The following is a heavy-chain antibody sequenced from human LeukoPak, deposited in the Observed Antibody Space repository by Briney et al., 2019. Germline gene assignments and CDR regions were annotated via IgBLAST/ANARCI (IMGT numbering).Heavy chain of an antibody. V-gene: IGHV1-3*01. D-gene: IGHD6-13*01. CDR3: ARVKAADTGMDV. Sequence: ASVKVSCKASGYTFTSYAMHWVRQAPGQRLEWMGWINAGNGNTKYSLKFQGRVTITRDTSASTAYMELSSLRSEDAAVYYCARVKAADTGMDVWGQGTTVTVSS. CDR1: GYTFTSYA. J-gene: IGHJ6*02. CDR2: INAGNGNT.